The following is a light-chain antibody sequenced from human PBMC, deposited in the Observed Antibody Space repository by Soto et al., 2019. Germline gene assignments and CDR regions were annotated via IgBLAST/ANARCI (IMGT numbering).Light chain of an antibody. J-gene: IGKJ2*01. CDR1: QSISTE. Sequence: EIVITQSPATLSVSPGERATLSCRASQSISTELAWYQQKPGQPPRLLIYSASTRATGVPARFTGSGSGSEFTRTISGLQSEDFAVYYCQQGHNWPLTFGQGTRLEI. CDR2: SAS. CDR3: QQGHNWPLT. V-gene: IGKV3-15*01.